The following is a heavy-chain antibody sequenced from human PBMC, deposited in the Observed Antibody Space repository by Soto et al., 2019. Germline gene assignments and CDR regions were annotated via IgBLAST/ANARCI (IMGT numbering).Heavy chain of an antibody. CDR3: AGNLGVALAPLTFAS. J-gene: IGHJ4*02. CDR1: GFTFRTYG. D-gene: IGHD3-16*01. CDR2: ITSDSSNI. Sequence: GGSLRLSCAASGFTFRTYGMNWVRQAPGKGLEWVSYITSDSSNIHYADSVRGRFTISRDNAKNSLSLQMNTLRAEDTAVYYCAGNLGVALAPLTFASWGQGPLVTVSS. V-gene: IGHV3-21*01.